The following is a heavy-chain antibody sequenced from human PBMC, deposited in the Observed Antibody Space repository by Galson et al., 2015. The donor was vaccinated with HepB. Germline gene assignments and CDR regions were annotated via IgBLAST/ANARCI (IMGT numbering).Heavy chain of an antibody. CDR2: ISSSSYI. J-gene: IGHJ4*02. Sequence: SLRLSCAASGFTFSSYSMNWVRQAPGKGLEWVSSISSSSYIYYADSVKGRFTISRDNAKNSLYLQMNSLRAEDTAVYYCARDCSGGSCYSVFDYWGQGTLVTVSS. D-gene: IGHD2-15*01. CDR3: ARDCSGGSCYSVFDY. V-gene: IGHV3-21*01. CDR1: GFTFSSYS.